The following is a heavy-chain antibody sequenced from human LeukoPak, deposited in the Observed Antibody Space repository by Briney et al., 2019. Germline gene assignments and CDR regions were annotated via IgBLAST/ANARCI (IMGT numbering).Heavy chain of an antibody. CDR3: TRRESLSGYSL. V-gene: IGHV4-39*01. CDR1: GGSISSSSYY. J-gene: IGHJ4*02. D-gene: IGHD3-3*01. CDR2: TYYTGST. Sequence: SETMSLTCTVSGGSISSSSYYWGWIRQPPGKGLEWIGSTYYTGSTYYNPSLKSRVTISVDTSKNQFSLKLSSVTAGDTAVYYGTRRESLSGYSLWGQGTLVTVSS.